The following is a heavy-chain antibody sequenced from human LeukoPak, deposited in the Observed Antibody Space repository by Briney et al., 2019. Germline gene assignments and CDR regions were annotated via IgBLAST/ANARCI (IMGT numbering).Heavy chain of an antibody. V-gene: IGHV3-73*01. Sequence: GGSLRLSCAASGFTFSGSAMHWVRQASGKGLEWVGRIRSKANSYATAYAASVKRRFTISRDDSKNTAYLQMNSLKTEDTAVYYCTRLLGRKVDWGQGTLVTVSS. CDR3: TRLLGRKVD. J-gene: IGHJ4*02. CDR2: IRSKANSYAT. CDR1: GFTFSGSA. D-gene: IGHD3-3*02.